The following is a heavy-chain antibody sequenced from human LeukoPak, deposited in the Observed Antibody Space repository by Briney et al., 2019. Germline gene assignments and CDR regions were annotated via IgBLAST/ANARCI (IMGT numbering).Heavy chain of an antibody. CDR3: ARSADWDFDY. V-gene: IGHV6-1*01. J-gene: IGHJ4*02. Sequence: SQTLSLTCGISGDSVSSNNAAWNWIWQSPSRGLEWLGRTYYRSKWYNDYAVSMKGRITINPDTSKNQFSLQLNSVTPEDTAVYYCARSADWDFDYWGQGTLVTVSS. D-gene: IGHD3/OR15-3a*01. CDR1: GDSVSSNNAA. CDR2: TYYRSKWYN.